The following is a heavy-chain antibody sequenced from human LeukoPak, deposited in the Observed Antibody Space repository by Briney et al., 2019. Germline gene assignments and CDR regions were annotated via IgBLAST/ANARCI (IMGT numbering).Heavy chain of an antibody. V-gene: IGHV4-31*03. D-gene: IGHD3-10*01. J-gene: IGHJ4*02. CDR2: IYYSGST. CDR3: ARASSGSGLSIDY. Sequence: SETLSLTCTVSGGSISSGGYYWSWIRQHPGKGLEWIGYIYYSGSTYYNPSLKSRVTISVDTSKNQFSLKLSSVTAADTAVHYCARASSGSGLSIDYWGQGTLVTVSS. CDR1: GGSISSGGYY.